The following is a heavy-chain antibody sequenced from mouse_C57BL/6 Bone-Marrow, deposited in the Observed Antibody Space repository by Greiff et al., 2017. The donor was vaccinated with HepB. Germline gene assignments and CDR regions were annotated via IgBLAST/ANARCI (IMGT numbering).Heavy chain of an antibody. V-gene: IGHV1-15*01. CDR2: IDPETGGT. D-gene: IGHD2-14*01. J-gene: IGHJ4*01. Sequence: VQLVESGAELVRPGASVTLSCKASGYTFTDYEMHWVKQTPVHGLEWIGAIDPETGGTAYNQKFKGKAILTADKSSSTAYMELRSLTSEDSAVYYCTVPPYYYAMDYWGQGTSVTVSS. CDR1: GYTFTDYE. CDR3: TVPPYYYAMDY.